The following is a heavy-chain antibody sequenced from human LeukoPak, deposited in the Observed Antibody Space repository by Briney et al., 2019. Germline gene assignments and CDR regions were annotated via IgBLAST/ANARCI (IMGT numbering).Heavy chain of an antibody. Sequence: SVKVSCKASGGTFSSYAISWVRQAPGQGLEWMGRIIPIFGTANYAQKFQGRVTITTDESTSTAYLELSSLRSEDTAVYYCARRDYYDSSGYFDYWGQGTLVTVSS. D-gene: IGHD3-22*01. V-gene: IGHV1-69*05. CDR1: GGTFSSYA. CDR3: ARRDYYDSSGYFDY. CDR2: IIPIFGTA. J-gene: IGHJ4*02.